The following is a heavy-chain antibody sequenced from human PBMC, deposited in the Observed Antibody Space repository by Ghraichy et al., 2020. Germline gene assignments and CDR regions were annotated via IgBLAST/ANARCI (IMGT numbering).Heavy chain of an antibody. CDR2: IYPGDSET. CDR3: ARLRTYGNPYDALDI. J-gene: IGHJ3*02. D-gene: IGHD3-10*01. CDR1: GYTFTNYW. V-gene: IGHV5-51*01. Sequence: GESLNISCKASGYTFTNYWIAWVRQMSGKGLEWMAIIYPGDSETRYSPSFQGQVTFSADKSIYTAYLQWSSLKASDTAMYYCARLRTYGNPYDALDIWGQGTMVTVSS.